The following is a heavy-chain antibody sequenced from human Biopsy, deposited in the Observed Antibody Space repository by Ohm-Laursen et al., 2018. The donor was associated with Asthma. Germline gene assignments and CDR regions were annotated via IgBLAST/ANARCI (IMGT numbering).Heavy chain of an antibody. D-gene: IGHD2-21*01. CDR1: GFTFRNFG. Sequence: SLRLSCTASGFTFRNFGMHWVRQAPGKGLGWVALISSDVREWYADSVKGRFTISRDNSKNTLDLQMNSLRGDDTAVYYCVRWRSGYPDHYSDFWGLGTLVTVSS. CDR3: VRWRSGYPDHYSDF. J-gene: IGHJ4*02. CDR2: ISSDVRE. V-gene: IGHV3-30*03.